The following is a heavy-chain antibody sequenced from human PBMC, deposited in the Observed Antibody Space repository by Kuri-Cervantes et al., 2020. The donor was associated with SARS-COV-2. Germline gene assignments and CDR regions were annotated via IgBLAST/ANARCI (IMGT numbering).Heavy chain of an antibody. J-gene: IGHJ4*02. CDR3: ARDITMVRGAYFDY. CDR1: GFTFSSYA. V-gene: IGHV3-30-3*01. CDR2: ISYDGSNK. Sequence: GGSLRLSCAASGFTFSSYAMHWVRQAPGKGLEWVAVISYDGSNKYYADSVKGRFNISRDNSKNTLYLQMNSLRAEDTAVYYCARDITMVRGAYFDYWGQGTLVTVSS. D-gene: IGHD3-10*01.